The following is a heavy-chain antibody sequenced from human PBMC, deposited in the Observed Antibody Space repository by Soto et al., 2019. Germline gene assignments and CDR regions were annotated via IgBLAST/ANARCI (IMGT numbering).Heavy chain of an antibody. CDR2: IFSNDEK. V-gene: IGHV2-26*01. CDR3: ARGPDYDILTGQLFDY. J-gene: IGHJ4*02. CDR1: GFSLSNARMG. Sequence: ESGPTLVNPTETLTLTCTVSGFSLSNARMGVSWIRQPPGKALEWLAHIFSNDEKSYSTSLKSRLTISKDTSKSQVVLTMTNMDPVDTATYYCARGPDYDILTGQLFDYWGQGTLVTVSS. D-gene: IGHD3-9*01.